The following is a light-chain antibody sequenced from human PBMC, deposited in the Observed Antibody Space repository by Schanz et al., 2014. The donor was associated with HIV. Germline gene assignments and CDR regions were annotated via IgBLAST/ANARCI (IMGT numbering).Light chain of an antibody. CDR2: IAS. Sequence: EIVLTQSPVILSLSPGERATLSCRASQTVSSNSLGWYQQKRGQLPRRLIYIASRRANGIPHRFSGSGSGTDFSLTISRLEPGDFAVYYCQQYGSCPTFGQGPKVEI. CDR3: QQYGSCPT. V-gene: IGKV3-20*01. CDR1: QTVSSNS. J-gene: IGKJ1*01.